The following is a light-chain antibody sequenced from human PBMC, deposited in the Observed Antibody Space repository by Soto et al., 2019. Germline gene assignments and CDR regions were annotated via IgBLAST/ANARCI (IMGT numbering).Light chain of an antibody. CDR3: QTWGTGIGV. CDR2: LNSDGSH. CDR1: SGHSTYA. V-gene: IGLV4-69*01. J-gene: IGLJ3*02. Sequence: QSVLTQSPSASASLGASVKLTCTLSSGHSTYAIAWHQQQPEKGPRYLMKLNSDGSHSKGDGIPDRFSGSSSGAERYLIISSLQYEDEDDYYCQTWGTGIGVFGGGTQLTVL.